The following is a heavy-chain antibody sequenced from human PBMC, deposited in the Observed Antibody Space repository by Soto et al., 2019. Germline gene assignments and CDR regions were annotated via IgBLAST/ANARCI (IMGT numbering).Heavy chain of an antibody. Sequence: QVHLVESGGGVVQPGRSLRLSCAASGFTFSNYGMHWVRQAPGKGLEWLAVMSFDGSNEYYADSVQDRLTISRDNSKNTLYLQMNSLRTEDTAVYHCAKDAAVAFDIWGQGTMVTVSS. D-gene: IGHD2-15*01. CDR1: GFTFSNYG. V-gene: IGHV3-30*18. CDR2: MSFDGSNE. J-gene: IGHJ3*02. CDR3: AKDAAVAFDI.